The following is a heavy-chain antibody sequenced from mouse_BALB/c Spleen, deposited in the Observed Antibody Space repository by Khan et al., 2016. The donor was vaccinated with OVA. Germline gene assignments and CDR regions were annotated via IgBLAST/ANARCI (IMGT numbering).Heavy chain of an antibody. Sequence: VQLQESGAELAKPGASVKMSCKASGYTFTTYWMHWVKQRPGHGLEWIGYINPTSGYTDYNDKFKDRATLSADKSSSTAYMQLNSLTSEDSAVYYCTRDRIDYWGQGTTLTVSS. J-gene: IGHJ2*01. CDR1: GYTFTTYW. CDR3: TRDRIDY. CDR2: INPTSGYT. V-gene: IGHV1-7*01.